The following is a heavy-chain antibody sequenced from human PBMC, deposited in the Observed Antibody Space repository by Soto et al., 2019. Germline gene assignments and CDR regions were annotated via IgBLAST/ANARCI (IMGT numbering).Heavy chain of an antibody. D-gene: IGHD3-9*01. J-gene: IGHJ5*02. V-gene: IGHV1-69*13. CDR3: ARDLSGYYDILTGYQWSFWFDP. CDR1: GGTFSSYA. CDR2: IIPIFGTA. Sequence: GASVKVSCKASGGTFSSYAISWVRQAPGQGLEWMGGIIPIFGTANYAQKFQGRVTITADESTSTAYMELSSLRSEDTAVYYCARDLSGYYDILTGYQWSFWFDPWGQGTLVTVSS.